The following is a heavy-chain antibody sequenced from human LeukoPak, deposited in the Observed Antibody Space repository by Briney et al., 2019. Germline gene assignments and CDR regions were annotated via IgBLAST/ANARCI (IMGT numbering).Heavy chain of an antibody. D-gene: IGHD3-3*01. CDR2: IIPIFGTA. V-gene: IGHV1-69*13. J-gene: IGHJ6*03. Sequence: ASVKVSCKASGGTFSSYAISWVRQAPGQGLEWMGGIIPIFGTANYAQKFQGRVTITADESTSTVYMELSSLRSEDTAVYYCARDGEGFLEWLSIRGYYYYYMDVWGKGTTVTVSS. CDR1: GGTFSSYA. CDR3: ARDGEGFLEWLSIRGYYYYYMDV.